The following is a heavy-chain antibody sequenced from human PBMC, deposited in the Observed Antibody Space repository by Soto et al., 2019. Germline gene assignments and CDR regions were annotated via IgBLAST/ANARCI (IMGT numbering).Heavy chain of an antibody. CDR2: ISSNGVGT. CDR3: GRRALSELYLLEG. Sequence: EVQLAESGGGLAQPGGSLRLSCAASGFTLSGYAMDWVRQAPGKGLEYVSGISSNGVGTYYANSVQGRFTISRDNSKDTGELPMGRLRPEDIAVEYCGRRALSELYLLEGWGKGTTGT. D-gene: IGHD1-7*01. CDR1: GFTLSGYA. J-gene: IGHJ6*03. V-gene: IGHV3-64*01.